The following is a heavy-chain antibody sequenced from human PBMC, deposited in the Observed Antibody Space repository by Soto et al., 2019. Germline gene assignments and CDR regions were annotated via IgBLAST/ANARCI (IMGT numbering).Heavy chain of an antibody. CDR2: MNPNSGNT. CDR3: ARGLGYCSGGSCPSEIIDY. J-gene: IGHJ4*02. CDR1: GYTFTSYD. Sequence: ASVKVSCKASGYTFTSYDINWVRQATGQGLEWMGWMNPNSGNTGYAQKFQGRVTMTRNTSISTAYMELSSLRSEDTAVYYCARGLGYCSGGSCPSEIIDYWGQGTLVTVSS. V-gene: IGHV1-8*01. D-gene: IGHD2-15*01.